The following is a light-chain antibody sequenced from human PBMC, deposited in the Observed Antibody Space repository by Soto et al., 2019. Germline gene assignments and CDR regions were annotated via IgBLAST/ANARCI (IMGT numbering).Light chain of an antibody. V-gene: IGLV7-46*01. CDR1: TGAVTSVHY. Sequence: QAVVTQEPSLTVSPGGTVTLTCGSSTGAVTSVHYPYWFQQKPGQAPRTRIYDTSNKHSWTPARFSGSLLGGKAALTLSGAQPEDEAEYYCLLSYSGARVFGGGTKVTVL. J-gene: IGLJ3*02. CDR2: DTS. CDR3: LLSYSGARV.